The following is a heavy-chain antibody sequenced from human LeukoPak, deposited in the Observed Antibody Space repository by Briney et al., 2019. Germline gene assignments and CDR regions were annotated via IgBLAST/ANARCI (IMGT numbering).Heavy chain of an antibody. CDR3: ARGRSRVTIFGVALNWLDS. V-gene: IGHV4-34*01. CDR2: IHHSGRT. J-gene: IGHJ5*01. D-gene: IGHD3-3*01. CDR1: GGSFSNYD. Sequence: SETLSLTCAVYGGSFSNYDWTWIRQPPGKGLEWIGEIHHSGRTNYNPSLKSRITISADTSKKQFSLRLSSVTAADTSVLYFARGRSRVTIFGVALNWLDSWGQGNLVTVSS.